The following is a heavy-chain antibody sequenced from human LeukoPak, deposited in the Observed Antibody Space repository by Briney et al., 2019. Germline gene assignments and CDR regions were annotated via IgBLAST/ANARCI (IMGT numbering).Heavy chain of an antibody. CDR3: DIQDSGYYYYGMDV. CDR1: GFTFSSYA. V-gene: IGHV3-23*01. Sequence: GGSLRLSCAASGFTFSSYARSWVRQARGRGREWVSAICGSGGRTYYADSVKGRFTISRDNSKNTLYLQMSSLRAEDNAVYYCDIQDSGYYYYGMDVWGQGTTVTVSS. D-gene: IGHD1-26*01. J-gene: IGHJ6*02. CDR2: ICGSGGRT.